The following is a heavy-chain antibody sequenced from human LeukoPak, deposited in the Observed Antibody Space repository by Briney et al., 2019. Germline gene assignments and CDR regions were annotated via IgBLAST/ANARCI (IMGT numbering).Heavy chain of an antibody. CDR1: GGSISSGDYY. Sequence: SQTLSLTCTVSGGSISSGDYYWSWIRQPPGKGLEWIGYIYYSGSTYYNPSLKSRVTISVDTSKNHFSLKLSSVTAADTAMYYCARAPSAGELLPFDYRGQGTLVTVSS. CDR3: ARAPSAGELLPFDY. CDR2: IYYSGST. J-gene: IGHJ4*02. V-gene: IGHV4-30-4*01. D-gene: IGHD1-26*01.